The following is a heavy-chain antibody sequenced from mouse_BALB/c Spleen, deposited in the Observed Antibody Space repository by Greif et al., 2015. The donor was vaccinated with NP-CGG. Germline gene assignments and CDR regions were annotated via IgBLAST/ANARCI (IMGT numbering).Heavy chain of an antibody. D-gene: IGHD2-14*01. CDR1: GFSSTSYG. CDR2: IWSDGST. J-gene: IGHJ1*01. V-gene: IGHV2-6-1*01. CDR3: ARHHRSWYFDV. Sequence: VHLVESGPGLVAPSQSLSITCTISGFSSTSYGVHWVRQPPGKGLEWLVVIWSDGSTTYNSALKSRLSISKDNSKSXFFLKMNSLQTDDTATYYCARHHRSWYFDVWGAGTTVTASP.